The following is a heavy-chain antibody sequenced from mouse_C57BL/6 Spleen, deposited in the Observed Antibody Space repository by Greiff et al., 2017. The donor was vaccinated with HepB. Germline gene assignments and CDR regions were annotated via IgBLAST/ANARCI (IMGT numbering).Heavy chain of an antibody. D-gene: IGHD1-1*01. V-gene: IGHV1-77*01. J-gene: IGHJ3*01. CDR2: IGPGSGST. CDR3: ARSEADYYGSPWFAY. CDR1: GYTFTDYY. Sequence: QVQLQQSGAELVKPGASVKISCKASGYTFTDYYINWVKQRPGQGLEWIGKIGPGSGSTYYNEKFKGKATLTADKSSSTAYMQLSSLTSEDSAVYFCARSEADYYGSPWFAYWGQGTLVTVSA.